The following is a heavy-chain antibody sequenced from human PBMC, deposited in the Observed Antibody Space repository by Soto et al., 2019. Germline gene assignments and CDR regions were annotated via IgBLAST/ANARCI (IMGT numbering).Heavy chain of an antibody. CDR2: ISAYNGNT. V-gene: IGHV1-18*01. CDR3: ARGLAREGSSSNLYNGMDV. CDR1: GYTFTSYG. Sequence: ASVKVSCKASGYTFTSYGISWVRQAPGQGLEWMGWISAYNGNTNYAQKLQGRVTMTTDTSTSTAYMELRSLRSDDTAVYYCARGLAREGSSSNLYNGMDVWGQGTTVTVSS. D-gene: IGHD6-6*01. J-gene: IGHJ6*02.